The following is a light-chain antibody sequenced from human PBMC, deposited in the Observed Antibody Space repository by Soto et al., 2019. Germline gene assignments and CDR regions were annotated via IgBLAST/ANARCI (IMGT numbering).Light chain of an antibody. V-gene: IGKV1-39*01. Sequence: DIQMTQSPSSLSASVGDRVTITCRASQSISSYLNWYQQKPGKAPKLLIYAASSLQSGVPSRFSGSGSGTDFTLTISSLQREDFATYYCRQSYSTLTVGPGTKVDI. CDR3: RQSYSTLT. CDR2: AAS. J-gene: IGKJ3*01. CDR1: QSISSY.